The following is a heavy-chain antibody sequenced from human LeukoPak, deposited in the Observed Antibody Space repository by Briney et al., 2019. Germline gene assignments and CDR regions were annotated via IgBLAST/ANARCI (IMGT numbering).Heavy chain of an antibody. CDR1: GFTVSSNY. Sequence: GSLRLSCAASGFTVSSNYMSWVRQAPGKGLEWVTVIYSGGSTYYADPVKGRFTISRDNSKNTLYLQMNSLRAEDTAVYYCARDPQVPDTAMVKDYYYYGMDVWGQGTTVTVSS. J-gene: IGHJ6*02. CDR3: ARDPQVPDTAMVKDYYYYGMDV. V-gene: IGHV3-66*01. D-gene: IGHD5-18*01. CDR2: IYSGGST.